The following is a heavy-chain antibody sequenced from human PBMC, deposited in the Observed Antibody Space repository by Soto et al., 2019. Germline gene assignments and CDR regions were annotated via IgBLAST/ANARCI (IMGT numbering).Heavy chain of an antibody. CDR3: ARERSSSLLLGY. J-gene: IGHJ4*02. D-gene: IGHD6-13*01. Sequence: EVQLVESGGGLVRPGGSLRLSCAASGFTFSGHSMNWVRQAPGKGLEWVSSITRSGNFIYYADSVKGRFTISRDNAKNSLYLQMNSLRAEDTAVYFCARERSSSLLLGYWGQGILVTVSS. V-gene: IGHV3-21*01. CDR2: ITRSGNFI. CDR1: GFTFSGHS.